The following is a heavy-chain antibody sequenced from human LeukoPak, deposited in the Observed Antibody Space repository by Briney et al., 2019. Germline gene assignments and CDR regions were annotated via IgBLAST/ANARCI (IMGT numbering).Heavy chain of an antibody. J-gene: IGHJ4*02. V-gene: IGHV4-39*01. D-gene: IGHD3-3*01. CDR2: IHYSGST. CDR1: GGSIRSSSYY. Sequence: SETLSLTCTVSGGSIRSSSYYWGWNRQPPGKGLEWIGSIHYSGSTYYNPSLKSRVTISVDTSKNQFSLKLSSVTAADTAVYYCARQRDFWTNKDYWGQGTLVTVSS. CDR3: ARQRDFWTNKDY.